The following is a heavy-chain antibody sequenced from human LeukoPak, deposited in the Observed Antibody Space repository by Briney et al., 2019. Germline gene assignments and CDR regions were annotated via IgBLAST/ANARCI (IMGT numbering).Heavy chain of an antibody. CDR3: ARMYVANSFDI. CDR1: GGSISSYY. Sequence: NPSETLSLTCTVSGGSISSYYWSWIRQPPGKGLEWIGYIYYSGNTIYNPSLKSRVTISLDTSKNQFSLKVSSVTAADTAVYYCARMYVANSFDIWGQGTMVTVSS. J-gene: IGHJ3*02. CDR2: IYYSGNT. V-gene: IGHV4-59*01. D-gene: IGHD2-8*01.